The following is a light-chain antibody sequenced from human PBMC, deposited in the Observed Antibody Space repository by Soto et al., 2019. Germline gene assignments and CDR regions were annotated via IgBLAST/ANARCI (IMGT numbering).Light chain of an antibody. CDR3: QRYDTLWTM. CDR2: DVS. Sequence: DIQMTQPPSTLSASVGDRVTIPCRASQTINNQLAWYQQKPGKAPKLLIFDVSSLESGVPSRFSGSGSGTEFTLTISNLQPDEFATYYCQRYDTLWTMVGQGTKVDIK. CDR1: QTINNQ. J-gene: IGKJ1*01. V-gene: IGKV1-5*01.